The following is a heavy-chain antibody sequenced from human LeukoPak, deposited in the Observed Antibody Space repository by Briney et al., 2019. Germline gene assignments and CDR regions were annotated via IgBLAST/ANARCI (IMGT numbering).Heavy chain of an antibody. CDR2: ICAYNGNT. CDR3: ARDRAPPYYYYGMDV. J-gene: IGHJ6*04. V-gene: IGHV1-18*04. CDR1: GYTFTSYG. Sequence: ASVKVSCKASGYTFTSYGISWVRQAPGQGLEWMGWICAYNGNTNYAQKLQSRVTMTTDTSTSTAYMELRSLRSDDTAVYYCARDRAPPYYYYGMDVWGKGTTVTVSS.